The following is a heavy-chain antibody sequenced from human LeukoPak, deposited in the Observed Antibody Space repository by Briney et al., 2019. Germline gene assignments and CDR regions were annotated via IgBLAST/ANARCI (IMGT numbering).Heavy chain of an antibody. CDR3: ARDRAYYYDSSGYNDAFDI. D-gene: IGHD3-22*01. V-gene: IGHV1-8*01. CDR2: MNPHSANA. J-gene: IGHJ3*02. Sequence: ASVKVSWKASGYTFTSYDINWVRQAAGQGLEWMGWMNPHSANAGYAQKFQGRVTMTRDTSISTAYMELSSLRSDDTAVYYCARDRAYYYDSSGYNDAFDIWGQGTMVTVSS. CDR1: GYTFTSYD.